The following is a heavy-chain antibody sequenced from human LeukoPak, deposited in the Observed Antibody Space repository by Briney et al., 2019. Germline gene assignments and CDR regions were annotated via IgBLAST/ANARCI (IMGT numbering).Heavy chain of an antibody. V-gene: IGHV4-59*01. J-gene: IGHJ4*02. CDR1: GGSISSYY. D-gene: IGHD5-18*01. CDR3: AREDTAMLDY. CDR2: IYYSGST. Sequence: ETLSLTCTVSGGSISSYYWSWIRQPPGKGLEWIGYIYYSGSTNYNPSLKSRVTISVDTSKNQFSLKLSSVTAADTAVYYCAREDTAMLDYWGQGTLVTVSS.